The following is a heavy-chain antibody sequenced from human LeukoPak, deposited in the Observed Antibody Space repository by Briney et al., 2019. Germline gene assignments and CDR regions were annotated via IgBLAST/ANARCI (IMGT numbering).Heavy chain of an antibody. V-gene: IGHV4-31*03. Sequence: SETLSLTCTVSGGFISSSSYYWGWIRQHPGKGLEWIGYIYYSGSTYYNPSLKSRVTISVDTSKNQFSLKLSSVTAADTAVYYCARDSSGYLKDGAYYFDYWGQGTLVTVSS. J-gene: IGHJ4*02. CDR3: ARDSSGYLKDGAYYFDY. D-gene: IGHD3-22*01. CDR1: GGFISSSSYY. CDR2: IYYSGST.